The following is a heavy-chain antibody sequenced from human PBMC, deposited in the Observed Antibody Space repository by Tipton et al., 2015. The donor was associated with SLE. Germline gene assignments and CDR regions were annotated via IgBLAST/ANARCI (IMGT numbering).Heavy chain of an antibody. J-gene: IGHJ3*02. CDR3: ANNLVATIGAFDI. CDR1: GYTFTSYG. CDR2: MNAYNGNT. D-gene: IGHD5-12*01. V-gene: IGHV1-18*01. Sequence: QLVQSGAEVKKPGASVKVSCKASGYTFTSYGISWVRQAPGQGLEWMGWMNAYNGNTNYAQKFQGRVTMTTDTSTSTAYMELRSLTSDDTAVYYCANNLVATIGAFDIWGQGTMVTVSS.